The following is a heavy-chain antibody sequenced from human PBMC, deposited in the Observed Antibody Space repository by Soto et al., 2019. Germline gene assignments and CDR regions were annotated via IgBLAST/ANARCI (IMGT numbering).Heavy chain of an antibody. CDR3: AAVGDRGAFDI. D-gene: IGHD2-21*01. V-gene: IGHV1-58*01. CDR1: GFTFTNSA. Sequence: QMQLVQSGPEVKKPGTSVKVSCKASGFTFTNSAVQWVRQARGQRLEWIGWIVVGSGNTNYAQKFQERVTITRDMSTSTAYMELSSLRSEDTAVYYCAAVGDRGAFDIWGQGTMVTVSS. J-gene: IGHJ3*02. CDR2: IVVGSGNT.